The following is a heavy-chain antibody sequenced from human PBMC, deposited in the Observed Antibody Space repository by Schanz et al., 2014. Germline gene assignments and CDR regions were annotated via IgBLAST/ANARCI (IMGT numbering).Heavy chain of an antibody. D-gene: IGHD4-17*01. V-gene: IGHV3-74*01. CDR3: VRDTDYHFDY. J-gene: IGHJ4*02. CDR1: GFTFSDSW. Sequence: EVQLVESGGGLVQPGGSQRLFWAASGFTFSDSWMHWVRQAPGKGLVWVSRTSNDGSFTTFADSVKGRFTISRDNAKNTLYLQMNSLRAEDTAVYYCVRDTDYHFDYWGQGTLVTVSS. CDR2: TSNDGSFT.